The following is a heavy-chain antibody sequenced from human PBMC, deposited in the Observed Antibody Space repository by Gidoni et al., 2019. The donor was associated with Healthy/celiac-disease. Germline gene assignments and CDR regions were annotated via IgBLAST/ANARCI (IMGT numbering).Heavy chain of an antibody. J-gene: IGHJ6*02. Sequence: EVQLVESGGGLVPPGGSLRLSCAASGFPFRSYEMNWVRQAPGKGLEWVSYISSSGSTIYYADSVKGRFTISRDNAKNSLYLQMNSLRAEDTAVYYCARDYIVVVTAIDYYYYGMDVWGQGTTVTVSS. CDR1: GFPFRSYE. CDR3: ARDYIVVVTAIDYYYYGMDV. CDR2: ISSSGSTI. D-gene: IGHD2-21*02. V-gene: IGHV3-48*03.